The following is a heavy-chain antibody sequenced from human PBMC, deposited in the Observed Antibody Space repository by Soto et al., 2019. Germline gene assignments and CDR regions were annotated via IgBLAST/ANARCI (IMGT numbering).Heavy chain of an antibody. CDR3: ANSPATGSIVVVVAATLLTNWFDP. J-gene: IGHJ5*02. Sequence: GGSLRLSCAASGFTFSSYAMSWVRQAPGKGLEWVSAISGSGGSTYYADSVKGRFTISRDNSKNTLYLQMNSLRAEDTAVYYCANSPATGSIVVVVAATLLTNWFDPWGQGTLVTVSS. V-gene: IGHV3-23*01. CDR2: ISGSGGST. D-gene: IGHD2-15*01. CDR1: GFTFSSYA.